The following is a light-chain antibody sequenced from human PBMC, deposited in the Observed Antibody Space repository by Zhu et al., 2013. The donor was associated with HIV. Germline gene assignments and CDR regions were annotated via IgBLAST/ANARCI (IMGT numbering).Light chain of an antibody. V-gene: IGKV3-15*01. CDR1: QSVSSS. J-gene: IGKJ1*01. CDR3: QQYNNWPWT. CDR2: SAS. Sequence: EIVLTQSPGTLSLSPGERVTLSCRASQSVSSSFLAWYQHKPGQAPRLLIYSASTRATGIPARFSGSGSGTEFTLTISSLQSEDFAVYYCQQYNNWPWTFGQGTKVEIK.